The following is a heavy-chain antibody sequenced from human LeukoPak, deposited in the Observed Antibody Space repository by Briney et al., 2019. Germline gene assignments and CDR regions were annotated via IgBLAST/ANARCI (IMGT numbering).Heavy chain of an antibody. CDR1: GGSISSYY. CDR3: ATTTSGGDAFDI. J-gene: IGHJ3*02. Sequence: KTSETLSLTCTVSGGSISSYYWSWIRQPPGKGLEWIGYSYYSGSTKYNPSLKSRVTISVDTSNNQFSLNLRSVTAADTAVYYCATTTSGGDAFDIWGQGTMVTVSS. CDR2: SYYSGST. V-gene: IGHV4-59*01. D-gene: IGHD1-26*01.